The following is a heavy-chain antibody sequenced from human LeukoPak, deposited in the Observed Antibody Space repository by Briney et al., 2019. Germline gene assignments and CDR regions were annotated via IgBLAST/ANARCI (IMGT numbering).Heavy chain of an antibody. CDR3: AREGQGLRLSYYYYYMDV. J-gene: IGHJ6*03. V-gene: IGHV3-30-3*01. CDR1: GLTFSSYA. Sequence: QPGGSLRLSCAASGLTFSSYAMHWVRQAPGKGLEWVAVISYDGSNKYYADSVKGRFTISRDNSKNTLYLQMNSLRAEDTAVYYCAREGQGLRLSYYYYYMDVWGKGTTVTVSS. CDR2: ISYDGSNK. D-gene: IGHD5-12*01.